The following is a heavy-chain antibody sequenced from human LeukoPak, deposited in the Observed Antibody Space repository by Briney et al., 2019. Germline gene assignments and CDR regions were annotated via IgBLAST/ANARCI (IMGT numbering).Heavy chain of an antibody. V-gene: IGHV3-7*04. CDR2: IKQDGSEK. J-gene: IGHJ4*02. CDR1: GFTFSSYW. D-gene: IGHD3-3*01. CDR3: ARAVNYDFWSGPDTYYFDY. Sequence: GGSLRLSCAASGFTFSSYWMSWVRQAPGKGLEWVANIKQDGSEKYYVDSVKGRFTISGDNAKNSLYLQMNSLRAEDTAVYYCARAVNYDFWSGPDTYYFDYWGQGTLVTVSS.